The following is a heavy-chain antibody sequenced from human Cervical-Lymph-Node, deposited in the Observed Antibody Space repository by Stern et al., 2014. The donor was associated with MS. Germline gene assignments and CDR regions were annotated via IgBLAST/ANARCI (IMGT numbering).Heavy chain of an antibody. CDR2: TIPIFGKA. V-gene: IGHV1-69*01. J-gene: IGHJ4*02. Sequence: QVQLVQSGAEVKKPGSSVKVSCKASGGTFSNHVISWVRQAPGQGLEWMGGTIPIFGKAIYAQKFQGRVTITADESTRAAYTELSSLRSEDPSVYYCARAAYSTSSYNYWGQGTLVTVSA. D-gene: IGHD2/OR15-2a*01. CDR3: ARAAYSTSSYNY. CDR1: GGTFSNHV.